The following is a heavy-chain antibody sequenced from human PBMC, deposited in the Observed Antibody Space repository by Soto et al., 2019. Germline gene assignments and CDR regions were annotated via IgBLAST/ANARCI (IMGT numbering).Heavy chain of an antibody. V-gene: IGHV4-59*08. J-gene: IGHJ5*02. Sequence: SETLSLTCTVSGGSINSYYWSWIRQPPGKGLEWIGYIYYSGSTNYNPPLKSRVTISIDTSKNQFSLKLSFVTAADTAVYYCARLGNWFDPWGQGTLVTVSS. CDR1: GGSINSYY. CDR2: IYYSGST. CDR3: ARLGNWFDP.